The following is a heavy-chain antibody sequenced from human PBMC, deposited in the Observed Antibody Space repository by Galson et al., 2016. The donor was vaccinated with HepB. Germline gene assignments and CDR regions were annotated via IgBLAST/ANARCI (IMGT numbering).Heavy chain of an antibody. V-gene: IGHV4-30-2*01. Sequence: TLSLTCAVSGGSVTSVGYAWSWIRQPPGKGLEWVGHIYQSGSTYYNASLESRLTISIDRSKNLFSLQLTSVTAADTAVYYCARVTVAAARSSDSWGQGTLVSVSS. CDR3: ARVTVAAARSSDS. CDR1: GGSVTSVGYA. J-gene: IGHJ4*02. D-gene: IGHD6-13*01. CDR2: IYQSGST.